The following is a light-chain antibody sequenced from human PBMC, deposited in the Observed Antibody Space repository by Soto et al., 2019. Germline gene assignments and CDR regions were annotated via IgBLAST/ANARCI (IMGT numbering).Light chain of an antibody. Sequence: QSVLTQPASVSGSPGQSIAISCTGTSSDVGGYDYVSWYQQQPDKAPKLMIYEVTKRPSGVSNRFSGSKSGNTASLTISGLQAEDEADYYCCSYAGSNTPYVFGTGTKVTVL. CDR2: EVT. CDR1: SSDVGGYDY. V-gene: IGLV2-14*01. J-gene: IGLJ1*01. CDR3: CSYAGSNTPYV.